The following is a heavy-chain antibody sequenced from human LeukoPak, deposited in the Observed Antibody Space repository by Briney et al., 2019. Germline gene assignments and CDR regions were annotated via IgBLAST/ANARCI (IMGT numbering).Heavy chain of an antibody. CDR2: ISSSGSTT. J-gene: IGHJ4*02. V-gene: IGHV3-48*03. D-gene: IGHD1-26*01. CDR3: ASDGHRGSDFDY. Sequence: PGGSLRLSCAASGFTFSSYEVNWGRQAPGKGLEWVSYISSSGSTTYYADSVKGRFTISRDNAKNSLYLQMNSLRAEDTAVYYCASDGHRGSDFDYWGQGTLVTVSS. CDR1: GFTFSSYE.